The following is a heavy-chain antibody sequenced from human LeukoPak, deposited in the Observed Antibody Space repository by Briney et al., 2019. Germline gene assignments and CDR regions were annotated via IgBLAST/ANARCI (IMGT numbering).Heavy chain of an antibody. V-gene: IGHV3-21*01. J-gene: IGHJ3*02. CDR3: ARGVPYYDILTGHDAFDI. CDR1: GFTFSSYS. Sequence: GGSLRLSCAASGFTFSSYSMNWVRQAPGKGLEWVSSISSSSSYIYYADSVKGRFTISRDNAKNSLYLQMNSLRAEDTAVYYCARGVPYYDILTGHDAFDIWGQGTMVTVSS. D-gene: IGHD3-9*01. CDR2: ISSSSSYI.